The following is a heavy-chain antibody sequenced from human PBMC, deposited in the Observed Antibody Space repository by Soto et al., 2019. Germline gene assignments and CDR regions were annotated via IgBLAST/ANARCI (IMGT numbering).Heavy chain of an antibody. CDR1: GFTFSSYA. J-gene: IGHJ4*02. D-gene: IGHD2-15*01. CDR3: ARERVGSCYFDY. CDR2: ISYDGSNK. Sequence: GSLILSYAASGFTFSSYAMHWVRPAPGKGLEWVAVISYDGSNKYYADSVKGRFTISRDNSKNTLYLQMNSLRAEDTAVYYCARERVGSCYFDYWGQGTLVTVSS. V-gene: IGHV3-30*04.